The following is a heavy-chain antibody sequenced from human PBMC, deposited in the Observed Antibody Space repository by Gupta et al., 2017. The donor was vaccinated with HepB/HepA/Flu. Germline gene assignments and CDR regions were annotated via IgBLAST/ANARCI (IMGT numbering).Heavy chain of an antibody. V-gene: IGHV5-51*01. CDR2: SYPDDSEI. CDR3: ARAYDSSGRYCDY. J-gene: IGHJ4*02. CDR1: GYSFTTYW. Sequence: EVQLVQSGTEVKKPGESLKISCKGSGYSFTTYWIGWVRQMPGKGLEWMAISYPDDSEIIYNPSFQGQVTISGDKSVSTAYLQWNSLKASDTAMYYCARAYDSSGRYCDYWGQGTLVTVSS. D-gene: IGHD3-22*01.